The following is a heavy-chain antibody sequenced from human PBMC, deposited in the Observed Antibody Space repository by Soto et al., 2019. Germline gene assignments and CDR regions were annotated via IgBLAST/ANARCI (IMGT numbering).Heavy chain of an antibody. V-gene: IGHV3-23*01. J-gene: IGHJ4*02. CDR3: AKVRYSGYDSGY. CDR2: ISGSGDSV. D-gene: IGHD5-12*01. Sequence: EAQLLESGGGFVQPGGSLRLSCAASGFTFSSYAMSWVRQAPGKGLEWVSAISGSGDSVYYADSGKGRFTISRDNSKNTLYLQMYSLRAEDTAVYYCAKVRYSGYDSGYWGQGTLVTVSS. CDR1: GFTFSSYA.